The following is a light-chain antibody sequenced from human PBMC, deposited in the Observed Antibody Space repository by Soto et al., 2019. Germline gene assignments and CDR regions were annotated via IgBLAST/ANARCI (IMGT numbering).Light chain of an antibody. V-gene: IGKV2-28*01. J-gene: IGKJ2*01. Sequence: DIVMTQSPLSLPVTPGEPASISCRSSQSLLHGNGYNYLNWYLQKPGQSPQLLIYLGSYRASGVPDRFSGSGSGTHYTLKLSRVEAEDVGVYYCMQALQTPYTFGQGTKLEIK. CDR2: LGS. CDR3: MQALQTPYT. CDR1: QSLLHGNGYNY.